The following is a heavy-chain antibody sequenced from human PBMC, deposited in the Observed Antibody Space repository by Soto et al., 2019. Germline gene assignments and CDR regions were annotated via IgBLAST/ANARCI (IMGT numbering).Heavy chain of an antibody. CDR1: GGTFGNTA. CDR2: IVPLFGTA. CDR3: ARDGDPGYSFWSGPVGGGRFDP. Sequence: QVQLVQSGAEVKEPGSSVNVSCKTSGGTFGNTAVTWVRQVPGQGLEWIGGIVPLFGTANYAQKFRGRVMITADESPSTAYMDLSSLRSDDTAIYYCARDGDPGYSFWSGPVGGGRFDPWGQEPWSPSLQ. V-gene: IGHV1-69*12. J-gene: IGHJ5*02. D-gene: IGHD3-3*01.